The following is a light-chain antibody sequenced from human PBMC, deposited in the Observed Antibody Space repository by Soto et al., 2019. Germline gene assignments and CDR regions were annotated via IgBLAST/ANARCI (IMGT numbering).Light chain of an antibody. CDR1: SSNIGSNA. Sequence: HSVLTQSPSASGAPGQRVSVSCSGGSSNIGSNAVHWYQQLPGTAPKVLIYNNNQRPSGVPDRFSGSKSGTSASLAISGLQSEDEADYYCATWDDSLSGVVFGGGTKLTVL. J-gene: IGLJ2*01. CDR2: NNN. CDR3: ATWDDSLSGVV. V-gene: IGLV1-44*01.